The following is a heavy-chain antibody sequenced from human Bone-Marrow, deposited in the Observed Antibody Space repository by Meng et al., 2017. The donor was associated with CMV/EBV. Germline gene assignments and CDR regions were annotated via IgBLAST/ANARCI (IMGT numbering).Heavy chain of an antibody. Sequence: ETLSLTCAASGFTFSSYSMNWVRQAPGKGLEWVSSISSSSSYIYYADSVKGRFTISRDNAKNSLYLQMNSLRAEDTAVYYCARDRFLEWLSGYYGMDVWGQGTTVTVSS. CDR2: ISSSSSYI. J-gene: IGHJ6*02. CDR3: ARDRFLEWLSGYYGMDV. CDR1: GFTFSSYS. D-gene: IGHD3-3*01. V-gene: IGHV3-21*01.